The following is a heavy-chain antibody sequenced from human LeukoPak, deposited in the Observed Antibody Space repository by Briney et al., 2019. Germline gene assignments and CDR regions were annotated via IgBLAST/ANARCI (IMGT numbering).Heavy chain of an antibody. CDR2: IWYDGSNK. Sequence: PGGSLRLSCAASGFTFSSCGMHWVRQAPGKGLEWVAVIWYDGSNKYYADSVKGRFTISRDNSKNTLYLQMNSLRAEDTAVYYCARDFNPDPMVLCDWGQGTLVTVSS. J-gene: IGHJ4*02. CDR1: GFTFSSCG. D-gene: IGHD4/OR15-4a*01. V-gene: IGHV3-33*08. CDR3: ARDFNPDPMVLCD.